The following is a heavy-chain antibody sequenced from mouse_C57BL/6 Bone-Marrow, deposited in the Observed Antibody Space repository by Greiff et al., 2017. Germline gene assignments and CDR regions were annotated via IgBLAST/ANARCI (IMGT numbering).Heavy chain of an antibody. CDR2: IYPRDGST. CDR1: GYTFTSYD. CDR3: ARVEFDGSSGDWYFDV. Sequence: QVQLKQSGPELVKPGASVKLSCKASGYTFTSYDINWVKQRPGQGLEWIGWIYPRDGSTKYNEKFKGKATLTVDTSSSTAYMELHSLTSEDSAVSFCARVEFDGSSGDWYFDVWGTGTTVTVSS. V-gene: IGHV1-85*01. J-gene: IGHJ1*03. D-gene: IGHD1-1*01.